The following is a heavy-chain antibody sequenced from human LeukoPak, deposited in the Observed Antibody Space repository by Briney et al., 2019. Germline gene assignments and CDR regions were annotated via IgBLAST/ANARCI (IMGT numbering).Heavy chain of an antibody. CDR1: GFTVSDSW. CDR3: ATYKRWVAGDV. Sequence: GGSLRLSCAASGFTVSDSWMSWVRQAPGKGPEWVANIKQDGSQKHYVDSVKDRFTVSRENAMNSLFLQMNSLRVEDTAVYYCATYKRWVAGDVWGQGTTVSVSS. D-gene: IGHD1-14*01. J-gene: IGHJ6*02. V-gene: IGHV3-7*01. CDR2: IKQDGSQK.